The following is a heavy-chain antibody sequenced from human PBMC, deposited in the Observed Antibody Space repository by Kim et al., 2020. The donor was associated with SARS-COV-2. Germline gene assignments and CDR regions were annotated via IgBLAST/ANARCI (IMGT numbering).Heavy chain of an antibody. CDR1: GFTFGSYA. CDR2: ISSSGGTT. V-gene: IGHV3-23*01. D-gene: IGHD4-4*01. Sequence: GGSLRLSCAASGFTFGSYAMTWVRQAPGKGLEWVSAISSSGGTTFYVDSVKGRFTISRDNSNHTLYLQMYSLSVEDTAIYYCARVHTRYSANPSRWFDPWGQGALITVSS. CDR3: ARVHTRYSANPSRWFDP. J-gene: IGHJ5*02.